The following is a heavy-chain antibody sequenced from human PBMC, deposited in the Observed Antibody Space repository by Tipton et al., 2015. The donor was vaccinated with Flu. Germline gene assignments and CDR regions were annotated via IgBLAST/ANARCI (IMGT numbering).Heavy chain of an antibody. J-gene: IGHJ4*02. Sequence: GLVKPSETLSLTCAVSGYSISSGYYWGWIRQPPGKGLEWIGTIYHSGSTYYNPSLKSRVTISVDTSKNQFSLRLSSVTAADTAVYYCARLTYYYGSGTSDYWGQGTLVTVSS. D-gene: IGHD3-10*01. V-gene: IGHV4-38-2*01. CDR3: ARLTYYYGSGTSDY. CDR1: GYSISSGYY. CDR2: IYHSGST.